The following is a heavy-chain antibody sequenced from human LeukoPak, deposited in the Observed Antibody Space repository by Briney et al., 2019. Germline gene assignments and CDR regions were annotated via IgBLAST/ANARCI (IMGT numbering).Heavy chain of an antibody. V-gene: IGHV3-21*01. CDR2: ISSSSSYI. J-gene: IGHJ4*02. D-gene: IGHD1-7*01. CDR3: ARDPSSEYNWNYPSDY. CDR1: GFTFSSYS. Sequence: PGGSLRLSXAASGFTFSSYSMNWVRQAQGKGLEWVSSISSSSSYIYYADSVKGRFTISRDNAKNSLYLQMNSLRAEDTAVYYCARDPSSEYNWNYPSDYWGQGTLVTVSS.